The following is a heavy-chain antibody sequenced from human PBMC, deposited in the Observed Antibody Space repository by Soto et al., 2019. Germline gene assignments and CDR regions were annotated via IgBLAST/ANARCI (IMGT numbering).Heavy chain of an antibody. V-gene: IGHV4-30-4*01. J-gene: IGHJ4*02. D-gene: IGHD3-22*01. CDR1: GGSISSGDYY. CDR2: IFYSGST. Sequence: QVQLQESGPGLVKPSQTLSLTCTVSGGSISSGDYYWSWIRQPPGKGLEWIGYIFYSGSTHYNPSFKSRITISFDTSKNQFSLKLNSVTAADTAVYYCARDVHDSSGYYYYPDSWGQGTLVTVSS. CDR3: ARDVHDSSGYYYYPDS.